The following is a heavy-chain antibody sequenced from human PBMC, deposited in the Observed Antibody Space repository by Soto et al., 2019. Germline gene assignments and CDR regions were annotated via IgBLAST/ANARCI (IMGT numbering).Heavy chain of an antibody. J-gene: IGHJ5*02. CDR1: GFSLSTSGVG. CDR3: AHGVYDILTGYTNWFDP. CDR2: IYWDDDK. D-gene: IGHD3-9*01. V-gene: IGHV2-5*02. Sequence: QITLKESGPTLVKPTQTLTLTCTFSGFSLSTSGVGVGWIRQPPGKALEWLALIYWDDDKRYSPSLKSRLTITKDTSKNQVVLTMTNMDPVDTATYYCAHGVYDILTGYTNWFDPWGQGTLVTVSS.